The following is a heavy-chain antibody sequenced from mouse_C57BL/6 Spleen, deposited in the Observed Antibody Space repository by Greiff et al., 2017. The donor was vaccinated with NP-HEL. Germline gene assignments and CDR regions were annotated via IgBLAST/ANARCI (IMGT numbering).Heavy chain of an antibody. CDR3: ARSGDYSRALFAY. J-gene: IGHJ3*01. Sequence: VQLQQPGAELVKPGASVKLSCKASGYTFTSYWMQWVKQRPGQGLEWIGEIDPSDSYTNYNQKFKGKATLTVDTSSSTAYMQLSSLTSEDSAVYYCARSGDYSRALFAYWGQGTLVTVSA. D-gene: IGHD2-5*01. CDR2: IDPSDSYT. CDR1: GYTFTSYW. V-gene: IGHV1-50*01.